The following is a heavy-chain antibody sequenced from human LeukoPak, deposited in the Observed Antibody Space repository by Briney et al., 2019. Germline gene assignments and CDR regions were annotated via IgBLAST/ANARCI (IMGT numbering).Heavy chain of an antibody. CDR3: ARESVYYYMDV. CDR2: ISSSSSTI. Sequence: GGSLRLSCAASGFTFSSYSTNWARQAPGKGLEWVSYISSSSSTIYYADSVKGRFTISRDNAKNSLYLQMNSLRAEDTAVYYCARESVYYYMDVWGKGTTVTVSS. V-gene: IGHV3-48*01. J-gene: IGHJ6*03. CDR1: GFTFSSYS.